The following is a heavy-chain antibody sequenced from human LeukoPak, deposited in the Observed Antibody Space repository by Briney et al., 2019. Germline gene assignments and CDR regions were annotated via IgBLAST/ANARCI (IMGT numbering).Heavy chain of an antibody. D-gene: IGHD1-1*01. CDR1: GFTFSSYW. V-gene: IGHV3-7*03. Sequence: HSGGSLRLSCAASGFTFSSYWMSWVRQAPGKGLEWVANINQDGSDKYYADSMKGRFTISRDNAKNSLYLQMNSLRAEDTAVYYCARGTNWPYAFDIWGQGTMVTVSS. J-gene: IGHJ3*02. CDR3: ARGTNWPYAFDI. CDR2: INQDGSDK.